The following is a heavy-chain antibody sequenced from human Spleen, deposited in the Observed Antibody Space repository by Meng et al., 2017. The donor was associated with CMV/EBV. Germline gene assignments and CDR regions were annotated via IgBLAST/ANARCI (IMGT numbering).Heavy chain of an antibody. J-gene: IGHJ4*02. D-gene: IGHD6-13*01. CDR1: WFSLSTSRLG. Sequence: QTPLTEDGPSLVKTTQTLTLTCTCPWFSLSTSRLGLGVIRQPPGKALEWLAVIYCHDDKRYNPSLKSRLTITKDTSKNQVVLTKPNMDPVDTATYYCAHADSNSPMGDFDYWGQGTLVTVSS. V-gene: IGHV2-5*01. CDR3: AHADSNSPMGDFDY. CDR2: IYCHDDK.